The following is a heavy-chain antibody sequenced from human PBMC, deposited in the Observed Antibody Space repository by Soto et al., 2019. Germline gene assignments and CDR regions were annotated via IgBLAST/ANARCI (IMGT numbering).Heavy chain of an antibody. J-gene: IGHJ3*02. CDR3: AFTVNTSAFDI. Sequence: EVQLVESGGGLVQPGGSLRLSCAASGFTFSTYWMSWVRQAPGKGLEWVANIKQDGSEKYYVDSVKGRFTISRDNDKNSLYLQMNSLRDDDTAVDYCAFTVNTSAFDIWGQRKMVTASS. CDR1: GFTFSTYW. D-gene: IGHD4-17*01. CDR2: IKQDGSEK. V-gene: IGHV3-7*01.